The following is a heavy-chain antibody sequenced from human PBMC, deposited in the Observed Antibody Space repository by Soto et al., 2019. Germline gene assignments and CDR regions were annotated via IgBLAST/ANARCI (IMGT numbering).Heavy chain of an antibody. Sequence: SETLSLTCSVSGASISSGRYYWGWIRQPPGKGLEWIGSIYNSGSTYYNPSLTSRVSIFLDTSKNQVSLKLSSVTAADTAVYFCARQSYSSEGTFDYWGQGTLVTVSS. CDR1: GASISSGRYY. J-gene: IGHJ4*02. CDR2: IYNSGST. CDR3: ARQSYSSEGTFDY. V-gene: IGHV4-39*01. D-gene: IGHD6-19*01.